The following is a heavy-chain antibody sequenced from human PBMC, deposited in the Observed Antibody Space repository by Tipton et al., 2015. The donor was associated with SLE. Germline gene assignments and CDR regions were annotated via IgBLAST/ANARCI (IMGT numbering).Heavy chain of an antibody. Sequence: LRLSCTVSGGSISSGDYSWTWIRQPPGKGLEWIGNIYHGGSTYYNPSLKSRVTISEDRSKNQFSLRLSSVTAADTAVYYCAGVGVKNRPHWWFDPWGQGALVTVSS. V-gene: IGHV4-30-2*01. CDR1: GGSISSGDYS. D-gene: IGHD1-26*01. CDR2: IYHGGST. CDR3: AGVGVKNRPHWWFDP. J-gene: IGHJ5*02.